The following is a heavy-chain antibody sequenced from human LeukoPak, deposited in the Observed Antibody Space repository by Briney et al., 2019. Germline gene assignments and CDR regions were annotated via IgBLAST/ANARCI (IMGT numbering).Heavy chain of an antibody. CDR2: ISYDGSNK. CDR3: ARDKGYNIDY. D-gene: IGHD1-14*01. V-gene: IGHV3-30*03. J-gene: IGHJ4*02. Sequence: PGGSLRLSCAASGFTFSSYEMNWVRQAPGKGLEWVAVISYDGSNKYYADSVKGRFTISRDNSKNTLYLQMNSLRAEDTAVYYCARDKGYNIDYWGQGTLVTVSS. CDR1: GFTFSSYE.